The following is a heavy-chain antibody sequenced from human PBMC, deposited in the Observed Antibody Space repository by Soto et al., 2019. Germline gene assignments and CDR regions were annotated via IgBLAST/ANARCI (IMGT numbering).Heavy chain of an antibody. V-gene: IGHV1-8*01. CDR1: GYTFTSYD. Sequence: GASVTVSCKAFGYTFTSYDINWVRQATGQGLEWMGWMNPNTGNSAYAQKFQGRVTVTSDTSINTVHMELSSLRSEDTAVYYCARRAETNGWNGFGADKYYFDFWGQGTLVTVSS. D-gene: IGHD1-1*01. CDR2: MNPNTGNS. J-gene: IGHJ4*02. CDR3: ARRAETNGWNGFGADKYYFDF.